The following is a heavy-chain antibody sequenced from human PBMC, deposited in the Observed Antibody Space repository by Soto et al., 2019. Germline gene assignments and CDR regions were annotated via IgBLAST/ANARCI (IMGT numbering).Heavy chain of an antibody. CDR1: GFTFSSYG. CDR3: ARDPELWEPQPKYYFDY. D-gene: IGHD1-26*01. V-gene: IGHV3-33*01. CDR2: IWYDGSNK. Sequence: GGSLRLSCAASGFTFSSYGMHWVRQAPGKGLEWVAVIWYDGSNKYYADSVKGRFTISRDNSKNTLYLQMNSLRAGDTAVYYCARDPELWEPQPKYYFDYWGQGTLVTVSS. J-gene: IGHJ4*02.